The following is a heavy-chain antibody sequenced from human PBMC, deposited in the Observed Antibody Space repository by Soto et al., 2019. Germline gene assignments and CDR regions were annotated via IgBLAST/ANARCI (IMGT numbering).Heavy chain of an antibody. J-gene: IGHJ4*02. D-gene: IGHD2-21*01. CDR2: ISSSSSYT. V-gene: IGHV3-21*01. Sequence: EVQLVESGGGLVKPGGSLRLSCAASGFTFSSYSMNWVRQAPGKGLEWVSSISSSSSYTYYADSVKGRFTISRDNAKNSLYLQMNSLRAEDTAVYYCARAASRSIDYWGQGTLVTVSS. CDR1: GFTFSSYS. CDR3: ARAASRSIDY.